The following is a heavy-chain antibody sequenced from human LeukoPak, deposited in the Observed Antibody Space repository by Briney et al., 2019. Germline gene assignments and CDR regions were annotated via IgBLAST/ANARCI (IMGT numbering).Heavy chain of an antibody. CDR2: ISGNNDNP. CDR3: ARDGTSTDDY. J-gene: IGHJ4*02. V-gene: IGHV1-18*01. D-gene: IGHD2-2*01. CDR1: GYTFSNFG. Sequence: GASVKVSCKASGYTFSNFGISWVRQAPGQGLEWMGWISGNNDNPNYGQKFQGRLIVTTDSSTSTAYMELRNLRSDDTAVYYCARDGTSTDDYWGQGTLVTVSS.